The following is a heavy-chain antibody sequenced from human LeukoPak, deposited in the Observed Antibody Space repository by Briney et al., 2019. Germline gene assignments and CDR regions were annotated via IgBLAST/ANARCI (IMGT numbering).Heavy chain of an antibody. Sequence: PGGSLRLSCAASGVTSSNHAMSWVRQAPGKGLEWVSGITGSGGSTYHAESVKGRFTISRDNSKNTLYLEMNSLRAEDTAVYFCATRPASETYYAVFDYWGQGTLVTVSS. CDR3: ATRPASETYYAVFDY. J-gene: IGHJ4*02. D-gene: IGHD1-26*01. CDR1: GVTSSNHA. CDR2: ITGSGGST. V-gene: IGHV3-23*01.